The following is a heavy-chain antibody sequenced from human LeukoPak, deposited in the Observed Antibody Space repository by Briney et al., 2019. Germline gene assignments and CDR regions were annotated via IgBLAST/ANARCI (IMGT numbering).Heavy chain of an antibody. CDR3: ARGLGRAAGDDYYYYYGMDV. J-gene: IGHJ6*02. CDR1: GYTFTGYY. CDR2: INPNSGGT. Sequence: ASVKVSCKASGYTFTGYYMHWVRQAPGQGLEWMGWINPNSGGTNYAQKFQGWVTMARDTSISTAYMELSRLRSDDTAVYYCARGLGRAAGDDYYYYYGMDVWGQGTTVTVSS. D-gene: IGHD6-13*01. V-gene: IGHV1-2*04.